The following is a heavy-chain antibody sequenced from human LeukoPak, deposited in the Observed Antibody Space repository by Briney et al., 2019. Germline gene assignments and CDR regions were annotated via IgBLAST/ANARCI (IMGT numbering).Heavy chain of an antibody. CDR3: TKTSSGPSKWLPIVY. V-gene: IGHV3-23*01. D-gene: IGHD5-12*01. CDR2: ISGSGGST. Sequence: PGGSLRLSCAASGLTFSSYAMSWVRQAPGKGLEWVSVISGSGGSTYYADSVKGRFTISRDNSKNTLYLQMNSLRAEDTAVYYCTKTSSGPSKWLPIVYWGQGTLVTVSS. CDR1: GLTFSSYA. J-gene: IGHJ4*02.